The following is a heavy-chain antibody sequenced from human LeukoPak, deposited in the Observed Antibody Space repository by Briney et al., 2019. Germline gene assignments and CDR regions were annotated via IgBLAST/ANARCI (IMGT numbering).Heavy chain of an antibody. J-gene: IGHJ4*02. CDR2: IYYTGST. V-gene: IGHV4-59*01. CDR1: GVSITNYY. CDR3: AGGGDSGGYYYPMFDY. D-gene: IGHD3-22*01. Sequence: SETLSLTCTASGVSITNYYWSWIRQPPGKGLEWIGCIYYTGSTNYNLSLKSRVTISVDTSKNQFSLKLSSVTAADTAVYFCAGGGDSGGYYYPMFDYWGQGTLVTVSS.